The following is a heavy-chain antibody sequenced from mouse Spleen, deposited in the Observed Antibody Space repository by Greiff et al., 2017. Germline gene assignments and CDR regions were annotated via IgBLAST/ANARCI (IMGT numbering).Heavy chain of an antibody. D-gene: IGHD2-14*01. CDR1: GYTFTSYW. CDR2: IDPSDSET. Sequence: QVQLQQPGAELVRPGSSVKLSCKASGYTFTSYWMHWVKQRPIQGLEWIGNIDPSDSETHYNQKFKDKATLTVDKSSSTAYMQLSSLTSEDSAVYYCARNYRYDGDYAMDYWGQGTSVTVSS. CDR3: ARNYRYDGDYAMDY. J-gene: IGHJ4*01. V-gene: IGHV1-52*01.